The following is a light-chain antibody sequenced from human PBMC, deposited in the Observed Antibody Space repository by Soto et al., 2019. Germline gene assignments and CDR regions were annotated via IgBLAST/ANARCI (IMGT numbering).Light chain of an antibody. CDR1: QSISSW. CDR3: QQYDRYPWT. CDR2: DAS. V-gene: IGKV1-5*01. J-gene: IGKJ1*01. Sequence: DIQMSQSPSTLSASVGDRVTITCRASQSISSWLAWYQQKPGKAPKLLIYDASSLESGVPSRFSGSGSGTEFTLTISSLQPDDFATYYCQQYDRYPWTFGQRTMV.